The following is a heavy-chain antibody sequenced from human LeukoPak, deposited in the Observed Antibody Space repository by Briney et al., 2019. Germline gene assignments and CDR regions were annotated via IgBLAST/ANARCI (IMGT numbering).Heavy chain of an antibody. CDR3: AKVVVPAAILNWFDP. CDR1: GFTVSSNY. Sequence: TGGSLRLSCAASGFTVSSNYMSWVRQAPGKGLEWVSAISGSGGSTFYADSVKGRFTISRDNSKNTLYLQMNSLRAEDTAVYYCAKVVVPAAILNWFDPWGQGTLVTVSS. V-gene: IGHV3-23*01. CDR2: ISGSGGST. J-gene: IGHJ5*02. D-gene: IGHD2-2*01.